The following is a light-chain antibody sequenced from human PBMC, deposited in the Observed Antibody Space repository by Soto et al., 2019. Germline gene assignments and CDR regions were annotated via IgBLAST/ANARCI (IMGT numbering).Light chain of an antibody. CDR2: DAS. J-gene: IGKJ5*01. V-gene: IGKV3-11*01. CDR1: QSVSSY. Sequence: EILLTQSPATLSLSPVERATLSCRASQSVSSYLAWYQQKPGQAPRLLIYDASNRATGIPARFSGSGSGTEFTLTISSLKSEDFAVYYCQQYNTWPPITFGQGTRLEIK. CDR3: QQYNTWPPIT.